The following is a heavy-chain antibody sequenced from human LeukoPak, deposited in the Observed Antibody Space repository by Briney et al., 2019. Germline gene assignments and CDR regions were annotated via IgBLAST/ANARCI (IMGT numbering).Heavy chain of an antibody. V-gene: IGHV3-43*02. CDR1: ALIFDDYA. Sequence: GRSLTPSCAASALIFDDYAMHWVRQPPGEGLEWDSLISGDGASTYYADSVKGRSTIHRHNSKNSLYRQMNSLRSEDTALYYCAKESKDYDFWSGYPYYYGMDVWGQGATVTVSS. D-gene: IGHD3-3*01. J-gene: IGHJ6*02. CDR2: ISGDGAST. CDR3: AKESKDYDFWSGYPYYYGMDV.